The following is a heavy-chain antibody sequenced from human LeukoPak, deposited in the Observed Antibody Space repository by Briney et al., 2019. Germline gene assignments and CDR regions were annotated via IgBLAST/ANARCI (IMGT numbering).Heavy chain of an antibody. Sequence: PGGPLRLSGAASGFTFSSYGMHWVRQAPGKGLEWVAVIWYDGSNKYYADSVKGRFTISRDNSKNTLYLQMNSLRAEDTAVYYCARALGYYDSTGYYLGYWGQGTLVTVSS. D-gene: IGHD3-22*01. V-gene: IGHV3-33*01. J-gene: IGHJ4*02. CDR1: GFTFSSYG. CDR3: ARALGYYDSTGYYLGY. CDR2: IWYDGSNK.